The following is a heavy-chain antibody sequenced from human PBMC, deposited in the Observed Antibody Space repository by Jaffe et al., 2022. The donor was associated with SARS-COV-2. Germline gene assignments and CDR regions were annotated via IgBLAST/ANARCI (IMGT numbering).Heavy chain of an antibody. J-gene: IGHJ4*02. D-gene: IGHD4-17*01. CDR1: GFTFSSYA. V-gene: IGHV3-64D*09. CDR2: INTNGGST. Sequence: EVQLVESGGGLVQPGGSLRLSCSASGFTFSSYAMHWVRQAPGKGLEYVSAINTNGGSTYYADSVKGRFTISRDNSKNTLSLQMSGLRAEDTAVYYCVKSEQVLTTVTPFDYWGQGTLVTVSS. CDR3: VKSEQVLTTVTPFDY.